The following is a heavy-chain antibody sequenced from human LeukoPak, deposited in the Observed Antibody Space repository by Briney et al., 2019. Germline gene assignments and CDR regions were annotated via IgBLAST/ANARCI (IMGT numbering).Heavy chain of an antibody. J-gene: IGHJ4*02. V-gene: IGHV3-7*01. CDR2: IKEDGSDK. CDR1: GFTFSHYW. CDR3: ARLKDAVTICDF. Sequence: GGSLRLSCIASGFTFSHYWLSWVRQAPGKGLEWVASIKEDGSDKYYVDSVKGRFTISRDNTKNSLYVQMNSLRAEDTAVYYCARLKDAVTICDFWGQGILVTVSS. D-gene: IGHD4-17*01.